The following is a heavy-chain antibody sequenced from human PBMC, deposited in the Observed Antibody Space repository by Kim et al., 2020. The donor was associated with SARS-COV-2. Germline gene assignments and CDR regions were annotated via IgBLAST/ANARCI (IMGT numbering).Heavy chain of an antibody. V-gene: IGHV3-15*01. CDR2: IKSKTDGGTT. CDR3: TTTIGYCSSTSCSNFDY. D-gene: IGHD2-2*03. Sequence: GGSLRLSCAASGFTFSNAWMSWVRQAPGKGLEWVGRIKSKTDGGTTDYAAHAKGRFTISRDDSKNTLYLQMNSLKTEDTAVYYCTTTIGYCSSTSCSNFDYWGQGTLVTVSS. CDR1: GFTFSNAW. J-gene: IGHJ4*02.